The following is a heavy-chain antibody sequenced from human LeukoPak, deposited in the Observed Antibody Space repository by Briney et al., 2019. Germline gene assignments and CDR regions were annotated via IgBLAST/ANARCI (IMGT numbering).Heavy chain of an antibody. CDR3: AKDGSVRSMIVLTAFGI. CDR1: GFTVSRNY. D-gene: IGHD3-22*01. V-gene: IGHV3-53*01. CDR2: IYSADSA. Sequence: PGGSLRLSCAASGFTVSRNYMSWVRRAQGKGLEWVSVIYSADSAYYADSVKGRFTISRDNSKNTLYLQMNSLRAEDTAVYYCAKDGSVRSMIVLTAFGIWGQGTMVTVSS. J-gene: IGHJ3*02.